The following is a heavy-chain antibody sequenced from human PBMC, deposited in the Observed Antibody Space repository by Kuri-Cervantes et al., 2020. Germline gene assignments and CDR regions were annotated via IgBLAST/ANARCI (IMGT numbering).Heavy chain of an antibody. CDR1: GFTFSSYA. CDR2: ISGSGGST. CDR3: ARDLCGADCYAFDY. V-gene: IGHV3-23*01. J-gene: IGHJ4*02. Sequence: GESLKISCAASGFTFSSYAMNWVRQAPGKGLEWVSAISGSGGSTYYADSVKGRFTISRDNSKNTLYLQMNSLRAEDTAVYYCARDLCGADCYAFDYWGQGTLVTVSS. D-gene: IGHD2-21*01.